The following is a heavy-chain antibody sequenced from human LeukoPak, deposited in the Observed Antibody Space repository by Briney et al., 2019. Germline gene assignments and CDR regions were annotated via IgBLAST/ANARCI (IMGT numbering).Heavy chain of an antibody. Sequence: RPGGSLRLPCAASGFTFSSYAMSWVRQAPGKGLEWVSAISGSGGSTYYADSVKGRFTISRDNSKNTLYLQMNSLRAEDTAVYYCAKDTRQKYGDFDAFDIWGQGTMVTVSS. J-gene: IGHJ3*02. CDR1: GFTFSSYA. V-gene: IGHV3-23*01. D-gene: IGHD4-17*01. CDR2: ISGSGGST. CDR3: AKDTRQKYGDFDAFDI.